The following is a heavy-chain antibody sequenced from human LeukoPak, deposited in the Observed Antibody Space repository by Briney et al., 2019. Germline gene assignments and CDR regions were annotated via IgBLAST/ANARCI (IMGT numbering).Heavy chain of an antibody. CDR1: GGSINSGTYL. CDR2: ISSSANT. CDR3: ARWVGNRNWFDP. J-gene: IGHJ5*02. D-gene: IGHD1-26*01. V-gene: IGHV4-39*07. Sequence: PSQSLSLTCTVSGGSINSGTYLCGCIRQSPGKGLEWIGSISSSANTYYNLSLKSRVTVSVDTCKSQFCLKVTSVPAADTAVYYCARWVGNRNWFDPWGQRTLVTASS.